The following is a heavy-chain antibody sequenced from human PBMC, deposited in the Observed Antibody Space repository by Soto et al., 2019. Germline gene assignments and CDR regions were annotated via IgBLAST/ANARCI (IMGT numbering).Heavy chain of an antibody. J-gene: IGHJ4*02. CDR2: ISYTGST. V-gene: IGHV4-59*08. CDR3: ARHYPIGNNWNYFDY. Sequence: LSLTCSVSGGSISSYYWGWIRQPPGKGLEWIGYISYTGSTDYSPSLKSRVTISVDTSKNQFSLKVRSVTAADTAIYFCARHYPIGNNWNYFDYWGRGTLVTVSS. D-gene: IGHD1-1*01. CDR1: GGSISSYY.